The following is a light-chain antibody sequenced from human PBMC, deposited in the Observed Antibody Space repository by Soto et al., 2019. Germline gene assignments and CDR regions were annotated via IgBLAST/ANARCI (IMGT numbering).Light chain of an antibody. Sequence: DIQMTQSPSSLSASVGDRVTITCRASQTIDTYLNWYQHKPGKAPKLLIYAAFSLQSGVPSRFSGSVSGTDFTLTISGLQPDDFANYDCQQSYSTPTFGPGTKVDF. CDR2: AAF. V-gene: IGKV1-39*01. CDR3: QQSYSTPT. CDR1: QTIDTY. J-gene: IGKJ3*01.